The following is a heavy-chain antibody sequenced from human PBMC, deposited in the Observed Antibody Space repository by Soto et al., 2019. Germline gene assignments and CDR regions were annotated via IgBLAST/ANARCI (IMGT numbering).Heavy chain of an antibody. CDR1: GGSISSYY. CDR3: ARRPSGPAAYNWFDP. Sequence: SETLSLTCTVSGGSISSYYWSWIRQPPGKGLEWIGYIYNSGSTNCNPSLKSRVTISVDTSKNQFSLKLSSVTAADTAVYYCARRPSGPAAYNWFDPWGQGTLVTVSS. J-gene: IGHJ5*02. D-gene: IGHD2-2*01. V-gene: IGHV4-59*08. CDR2: IYNSGST.